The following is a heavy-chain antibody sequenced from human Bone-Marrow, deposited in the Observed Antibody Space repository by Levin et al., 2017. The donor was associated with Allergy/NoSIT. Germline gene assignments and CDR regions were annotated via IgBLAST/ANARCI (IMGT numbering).Heavy chain of an antibody. CDR1: GGSISGYY. CDR3: ARTQVPATMGAFDM. Sequence: SQTLSLTCTVSGGSISGYYWSWIRQSAGKGLEWIGRIHTNGNTNQNPSLRSRVTLSVDTSKSQFSLKLSSATAGDTAIYYCARTQVPATMGAFDMWGQGTMVTVSS. D-gene: IGHD2-2*01. CDR2: IHTNGNT. J-gene: IGHJ3*02. V-gene: IGHV4-4*07.